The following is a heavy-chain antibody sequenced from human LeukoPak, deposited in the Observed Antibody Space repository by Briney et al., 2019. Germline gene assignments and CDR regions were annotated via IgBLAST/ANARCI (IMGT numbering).Heavy chain of an antibody. CDR1: GYSFTSYW. CDR3: ARPSYGSSSRPSLGY. J-gene: IGHJ4*02. V-gene: IGHV5-51*01. D-gene: IGHD3-22*01. CDR2: IYPGDSDT. Sequence: GESLKISCKGSGYSFTSYWIGWVRQMPGKGLELMGIIYPGDSDTRYSPSFQGQVTISADKFISTAYLQWSSLKASDTAMYYCARPSYGSSSRPSLGYWGQGTLVTVSS.